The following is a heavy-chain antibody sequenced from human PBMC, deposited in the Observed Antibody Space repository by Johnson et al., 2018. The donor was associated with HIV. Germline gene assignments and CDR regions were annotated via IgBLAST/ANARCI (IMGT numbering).Heavy chain of an antibody. J-gene: IGHJ3*02. CDR1: GFTFSIYS. Sequence: VQLVESGGGLVHPGGSLRLSCAASGFTFSIYSMNWVRQAPGKGLEWISYISSSGNTIYYADSVKGRFTISIDNAKDSLYLQMNSLRAEDTAVYYCARDPLVEIMTNAFDIWGQGTMVTVSS. CDR2: ISSSGNTI. D-gene: IGHD3-16*01. CDR3: ARDPLVEIMTNAFDI. V-gene: IGHV3-48*01.